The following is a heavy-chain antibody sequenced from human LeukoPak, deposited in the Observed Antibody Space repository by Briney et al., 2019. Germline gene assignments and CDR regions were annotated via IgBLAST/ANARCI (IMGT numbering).Heavy chain of an antibody. J-gene: IGHJ4*02. CDR2: IYYSGST. V-gene: IGHV4-59*08. Sequence: PSETLSLTCTVSGGSISSYYWSWIRQPPGKGLEWIGYIYYSGSTNYNPSLKSRVTISVDTSKNQFSLKLSSVTAADTAIYYCARVVASTSIDFWGQGTLVTVSS. CDR1: GGSISSYY. D-gene: IGHD2-15*01. CDR3: ARVVASTSIDF.